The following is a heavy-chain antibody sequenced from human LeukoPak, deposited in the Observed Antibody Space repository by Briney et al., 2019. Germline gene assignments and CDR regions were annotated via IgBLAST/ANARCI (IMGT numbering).Heavy chain of an antibody. Sequence: SETLSLTCTVSGGSISSYYWSWIRQPPGEGLEWIGYIYYSGSTNYNPSLKSRVTISVDTSKNQFSLKLSSVTAADTAVYYCASVVDTAMEDWFDPWGQGTLVTVSS. CDR2: IYYSGST. CDR1: GGSISSYY. V-gene: IGHV4-59*01. CDR3: ASVVDTAMEDWFDP. J-gene: IGHJ5*02. D-gene: IGHD5-18*01.